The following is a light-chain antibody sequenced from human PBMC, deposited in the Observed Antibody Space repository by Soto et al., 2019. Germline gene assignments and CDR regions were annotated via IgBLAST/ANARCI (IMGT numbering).Light chain of an antibody. CDR1: QSISDT. V-gene: IGKV3-15*01. CDR3: QQYNNWPWT. Sequence: EIVVTQSPATLSVSPGGRATLSCRASQSISDTLAWYQQEPGQAPRLLIHGASTRATGFPGRFSGSGSGTDFTLTISSLQSEDFAVYYCQQYNNWPWTFGQGTKVDIK. J-gene: IGKJ1*01. CDR2: GAS.